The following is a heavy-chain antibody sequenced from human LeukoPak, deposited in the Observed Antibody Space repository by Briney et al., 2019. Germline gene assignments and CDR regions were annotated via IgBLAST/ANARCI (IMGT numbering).Heavy chain of an antibody. Sequence: GGSLRLSWAASGFSISNDWMSWVRQAPGKGVEWVARVKSRSAGETTDYAAPVKGRFTISRDDSKNTMYLQMNSLKTEDTAVYYCTLTQGWGSGSHYRDFWGQGTLVTVSS. CDR3: TLTQGWGSGSHYRDF. V-gene: IGHV3-15*01. CDR2: VKSRSAGETT. D-gene: IGHD3-10*01. CDR1: GFSISNDW. J-gene: IGHJ4*02.